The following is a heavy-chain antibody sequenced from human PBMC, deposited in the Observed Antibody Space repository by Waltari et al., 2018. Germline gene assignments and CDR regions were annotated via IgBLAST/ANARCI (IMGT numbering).Heavy chain of an antibody. D-gene: IGHD6-13*01. J-gene: IGHJ3*02. V-gene: IGHV3-43D*03. CDR1: GFTFDDYA. Sequence: EVQLVESGGVVVQPGGSLRLSCAASGFTFDDYAMPWVRQAPGKGLEWVSLISWDGGSTYYADSVKGRFTISRDNSKNSLYLQMNSLRAEDTALYYCAKAPAPSSSWLGDAFDIWGQGTMVTVSS. CDR3: AKAPAPSSSWLGDAFDI. CDR2: ISWDGGST.